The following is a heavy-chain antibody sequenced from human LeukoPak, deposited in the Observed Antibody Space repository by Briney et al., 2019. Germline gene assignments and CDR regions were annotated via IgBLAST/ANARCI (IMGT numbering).Heavy chain of an antibody. J-gene: IGHJ3*01. CDR2: IYHSGST. D-gene: IGHD3-10*01. CDR1: GYSISTGYY. CDR3: ARGGYYYGSGIIGYMDV. Sequence: SETLSLTCTVSGYSISTGYYWGWIRQPPGKGLEWIASIYHSGSTYYNMSLKSRVTISVDTSKNQFSLKLSSVTAADTAVYYCARGGYYYGSGIIGYMDVWGQGTMVTVSS. V-gene: IGHV4-38-2*02.